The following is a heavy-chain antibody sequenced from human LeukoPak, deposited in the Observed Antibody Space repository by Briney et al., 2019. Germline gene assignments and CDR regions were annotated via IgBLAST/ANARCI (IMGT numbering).Heavy chain of an antibody. CDR3: AKSGLYYYGSGSYSYFDS. J-gene: IGHJ4*02. Sequence: SETLSLTCNVSGGYMSNYYWRWIRQPPGKGLEWIAYISSSGSISYNPSLKNRVTILVDTSTNKFSLKLPSVTTADTAIYYCAKSGLYYYGSGSYSYFDSWGQGTLLTFSS. CDR1: GGYMSNYY. CDR2: ISSSGSI. V-gene: IGHV4-59*01. D-gene: IGHD3-10*01.